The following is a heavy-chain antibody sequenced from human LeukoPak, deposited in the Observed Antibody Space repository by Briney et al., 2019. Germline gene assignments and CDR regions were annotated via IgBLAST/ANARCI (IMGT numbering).Heavy chain of an antibody. CDR3: ARLMVRGVRHYYYYLDV. D-gene: IGHD3-10*01. CDR1: GGSISSYY. V-gene: IGHV4-59*01. Sequence: SENLSLTCTVSGGSISSYYWSWIRQPPGKGLEWIGYIYYSGSNNYNPSLKSRVTISVDTSKNQFSLKLSSVTAADTAVYYCARLMVRGVRHYYYYLDVWGKGTTVTISS. J-gene: IGHJ6*03. CDR2: IYYSGSN.